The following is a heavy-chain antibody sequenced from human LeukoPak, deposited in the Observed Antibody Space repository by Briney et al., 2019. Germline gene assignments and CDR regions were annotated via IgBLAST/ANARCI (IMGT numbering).Heavy chain of an antibody. J-gene: IGHJ4*02. CDR1: GFTFNDYG. CDR2: ISGSGGST. CDR3: AKNSIPYCSGGSCYSDY. D-gene: IGHD2-15*01. Sequence: GGSLRLSCAASGFTFNDYGMSWVRQAPGKGLEWVSAISGSGGSTYYADSVKGRSTISRDNSKNTLYLQMNSLRAEDTAVYYCAKNSIPYCSGGSCYSDYWGQGTLVTVSS. V-gene: IGHV3-23*01.